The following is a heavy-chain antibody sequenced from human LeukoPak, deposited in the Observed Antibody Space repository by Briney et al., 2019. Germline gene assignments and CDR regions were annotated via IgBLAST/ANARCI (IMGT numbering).Heavy chain of an antibody. D-gene: IGHD3-16*01. CDR1: GFTVSSNY. CDR3: AREVGGGASGQ. J-gene: IGHJ4*02. CDR2: IYSDGTI. Sequence: GGSLRLSCAASGFTVSSNYMSWVRQVPGKGLEWVSVIYSDGTISYADSVKGRFTISRDNSENTLYLQMNSLRVEDRAVYYCAREVGGGASGQWGQGTLVTVSS. V-gene: IGHV3-66*01.